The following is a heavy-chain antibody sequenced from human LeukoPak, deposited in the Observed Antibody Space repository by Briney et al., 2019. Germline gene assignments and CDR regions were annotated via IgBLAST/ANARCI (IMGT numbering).Heavy chain of an antibody. V-gene: IGHV3-69-1*01. CDR3: ADYGVSGVRNNFY. J-gene: IGHJ4*02. CDR2: ISVASNT. Sequence: GGSLRLSCAVSGFTFSDYYMSWVRQAPGKGLEWVSTISVASNTFYADSVKGRFTISRDNSRNTVYLQMTSLRADDTAVYYCADYGVSGVRNNFYWGQGTLVTVSS. CDR1: GFTFSDYY. D-gene: IGHD3-10*01.